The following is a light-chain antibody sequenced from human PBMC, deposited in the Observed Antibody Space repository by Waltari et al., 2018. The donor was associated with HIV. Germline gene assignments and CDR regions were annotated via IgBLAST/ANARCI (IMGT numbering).Light chain of an antibody. Sequence: DIQMTQSPSSLSASVGDRITITCRASQSISNYLNWYQQKPGRAPNLLIYEASSLQSGVPPRFSGSGSGTDFTLTISSLQPEDFATYYCQQSYTKPHTFGQGTNLEIK. CDR2: EAS. J-gene: IGKJ2*01. V-gene: IGKV1-39*01. CDR3: QQSYTKPHT. CDR1: QSISNY.